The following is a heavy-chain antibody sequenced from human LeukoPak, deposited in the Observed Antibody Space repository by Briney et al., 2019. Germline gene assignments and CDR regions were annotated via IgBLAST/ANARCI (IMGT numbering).Heavy chain of an antibody. CDR3: ARVFTIFGVVDAFDI. V-gene: IGHV4-39*07. J-gene: IGHJ3*02. CDR2: IYYSGST. Sequence: SETLSLTCTVSGGSISSSSYYWGWIRQPPGKGLEWIGSIYYSGSTNYNPSLKSRVTISVDTSKNQFSLKLSSVTAADTAVYYCARVFTIFGVVDAFDIWGQGTMVTVSS. D-gene: IGHD3-3*01. CDR1: GGSISSSSYY.